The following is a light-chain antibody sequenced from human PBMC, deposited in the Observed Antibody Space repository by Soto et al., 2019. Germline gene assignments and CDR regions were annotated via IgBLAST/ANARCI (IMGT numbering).Light chain of an antibody. CDR3: AKWDDSLRVYV. Sequence: QSVLPQPPSASGTPGQRVTISCSTSNSRSGSNYVYWYQQLPGAAPKLLIYRNDQRPSGVPDRFSGSKSGTSASLAISGLRSEDAGDYFCAKWDDSLRVYVFGSGTKVTVL. J-gene: IGLJ1*01. V-gene: IGLV1-47*01. CDR1: NSRSGSNY. CDR2: RND.